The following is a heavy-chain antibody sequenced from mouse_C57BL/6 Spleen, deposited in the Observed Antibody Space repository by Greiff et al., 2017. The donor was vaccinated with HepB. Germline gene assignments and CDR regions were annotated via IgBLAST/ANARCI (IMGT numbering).Heavy chain of an antibody. J-gene: IGHJ2*01. D-gene: IGHD3-1*01. V-gene: IGHV1-52*01. CDR3: ARGLALLYFDY. CDR1: GYTFTSYW. Sequence: QVQLQQPGAELVRPGSSVKLSCKASGYTFTSYWMHWVKQRPIQGLEWIGNIDPSDSETHYNQKFKDKATLTVDKSSSTAYMQLSSLTSEDSAVYYCARGLALLYFDYWGQGTTLTVSS. CDR2: IDPSDSET.